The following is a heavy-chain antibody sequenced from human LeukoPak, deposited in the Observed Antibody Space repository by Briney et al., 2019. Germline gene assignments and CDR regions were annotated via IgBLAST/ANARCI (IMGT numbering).Heavy chain of an antibody. D-gene: IGHD2-21*02. Sequence: GASVKVSCKASGYTFTSYGINWVRQATGQGLEWMGWMNPNSGNTGYAQKFQGRVTITRNTSISTAYMELSSLRSEDTAVYYCARVGDLPDAFDIWGQGTMVTVSS. J-gene: IGHJ3*02. CDR2: MNPNSGNT. V-gene: IGHV1-8*03. CDR3: ARVGDLPDAFDI. CDR1: GYTFTSYG.